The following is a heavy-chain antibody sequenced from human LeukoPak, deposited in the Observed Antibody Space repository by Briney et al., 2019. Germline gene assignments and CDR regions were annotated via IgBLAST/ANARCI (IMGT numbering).Heavy chain of an antibody. CDR1: GGSISNYY. J-gene: IGHJ4*02. V-gene: IGHV4-4*07. CDR3: ANDRGSGWPQFDY. D-gene: IGHD6-19*01. CDR2: IYPRGST. Sequence: SETLSLTCTVSGGSISNYYWSWIRQPAGKGLEWIGRIYPRGSTTYSSSLKSRVTMSADTSKNHFSLNLTSLTAEDTAVYYCANDRGSGWPQFDYWGQGTLVTVSS.